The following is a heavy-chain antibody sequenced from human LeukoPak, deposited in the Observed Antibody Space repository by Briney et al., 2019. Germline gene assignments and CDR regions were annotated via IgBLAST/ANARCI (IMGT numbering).Heavy chain of an antibody. Sequence: ASVKVSCKASGYTFTGYYMHWVRQAPGQGLEWMGWINPNSGGTNYAQKFQGWVTMTRDTSTSTAYMELSRLRSDDTAVYYCAKTIFGVGFYFDYWGQGTLVTVSS. J-gene: IGHJ4*02. D-gene: IGHD3-3*01. CDR3: AKTIFGVGFYFDY. V-gene: IGHV1-2*04. CDR1: GYTFTGYY. CDR2: INPNSGGT.